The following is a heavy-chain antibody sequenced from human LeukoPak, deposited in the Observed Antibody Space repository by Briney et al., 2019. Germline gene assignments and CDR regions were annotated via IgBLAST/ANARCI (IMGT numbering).Heavy chain of an antibody. Sequence: GGSLRLSCAASGFTFSSYEMNWVRQAPGKGLEWVSAISGSGGSTYYADSVKGRFTISRDNSKNTLYLQMNSLRAEDTAVYYCAKDPTHFRVWDDYDSNVLNCWGQGTLVTVSS. CDR2: ISGSGGST. D-gene: IGHD3-22*01. CDR3: AKDPTHFRVWDDYDSNVLNC. V-gene: IGHV3-23*01. J-gene: IGHJ4*02. CDR1: GFTFSSYE.